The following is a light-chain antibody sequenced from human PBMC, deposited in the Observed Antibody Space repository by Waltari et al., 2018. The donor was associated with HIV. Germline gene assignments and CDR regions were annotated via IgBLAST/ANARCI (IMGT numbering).Light chain of an antibody. V-gene: IGLV2-11*01. CDR1: RSDVGAYNR. Sequence: QSALTQPRSVSGSPGQSVTISCTGTRSDVGAYNRVSWYHQHPGKAPKVVIYDVRERPAGVPDRFSGSKSANTASLTISGLQADDEADYHCCSFAGSYIVFGTGTKVTVL. J-gene: IGLJ1*01. CDR2: DVR. CDR3: CSFAGSYIV.